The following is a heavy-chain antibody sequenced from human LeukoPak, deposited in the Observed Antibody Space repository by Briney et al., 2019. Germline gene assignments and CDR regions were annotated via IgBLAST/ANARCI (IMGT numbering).Heavy chain of an antibody. V-gene: IGHV4-59*01. J-gene: IGHJ6*03. CDR2: SYYSGST. D-gene: IGHD3-3*01. CDR1: GGSISSYY. Sequence: SETLSLTYTLSGGSISSYYWSWIRQPPGRGLEWIGYSYYSGSTNYSPSLKSRVTISADTSKNQFFLKLSSVTAADTAVYYCARGTILEWLLSRKYYYYMDVWGKGTTVTVSS. CDR3: ARGTILEWLLSRKYYYYMDV.